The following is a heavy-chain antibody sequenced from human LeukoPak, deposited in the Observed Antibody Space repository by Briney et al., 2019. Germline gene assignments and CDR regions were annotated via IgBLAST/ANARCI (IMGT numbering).Heavy chain of an antibody. CDR2: ISTTSAAI. V-gene: IGHV3-21*06. J-gene: IGHJ4*02. Sequence: PGGSLRLSCEASGFAFSSYSMNWVGQAPGRGRDGVSLISTTSAAIYYADSVQGRFTVSRDNAKNSLYLQMNSLRAEDTAVYYCARGVGATHFDYWGQGTLVTVST. D-gene: IGHD1-26*01. CDR1: GFAFSSYS. CDR3: ARGVGATHFDY.